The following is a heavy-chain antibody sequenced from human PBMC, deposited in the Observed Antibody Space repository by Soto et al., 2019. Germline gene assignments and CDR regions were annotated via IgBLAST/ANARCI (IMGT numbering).Heavy chain of an antibody. Sequence: QVQLVQSGAELKKPGASIKVSCKASGYTFTSFGITWVRQAPGQGLEWMGWINTYTQNTKYAHNFQGRVTMTTDTSTATSYMELRSLRSDDTAVYYCGRESSGSGWSFDFWGQGSLVTVSS. J-gene: IGHJ4*02. V-gene: IGHV1-18*04. D-gene: IGHD6-19*01. CDR2: INTYTQNT. CDR1: GYTFTSFG. CDR3: GRESSGSGWSFDF.